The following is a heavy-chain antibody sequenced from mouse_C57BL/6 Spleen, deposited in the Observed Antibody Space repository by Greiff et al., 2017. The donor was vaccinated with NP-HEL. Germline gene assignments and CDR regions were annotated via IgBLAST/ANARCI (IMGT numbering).Heavy chain of an antibody. D-gene: IGHD2-1*01. CDR2: INPYNGDT. V-gene: IGHV1-20*01. CDR3: ASEGLYGNSVAY. CDR1: GYSFTGYF. J-gene: IGHJ3*01. Sequence: EVKLQESGPELVKPGDSVKISCKASGYSFTGYFMNWVMQSHGKSLEWIGRINPYNGDTFSHQKFKGKATLTVDKSSSTAHMELRSLTSEDSAVYYCASEGLYGNSVAYWGQGALVTVAA.